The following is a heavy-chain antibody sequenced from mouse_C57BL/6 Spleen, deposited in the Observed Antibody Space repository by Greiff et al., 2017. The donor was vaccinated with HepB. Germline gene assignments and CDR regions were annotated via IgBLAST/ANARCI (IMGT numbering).Heavy chain of an antibody. D-gene: IGHD2-2*01. Sequence: EVQLVESGGGLVKPGGSLKLSCAASGFTFSDYGMHWVRQAPEKGLEWVAYISSGSSNIYYADTVKGRFTISRYNAKNTLFLQMTSLRSEDTAMYYCARTWLYYFDYWGQGTTLTVSS. CDR1: GFTFSDYG. CDR3: ARTWLYYFDY. V-gene: IGHV5-17*01. J-gene: IGHJ2*01. CDR2: ISSGSSNI.